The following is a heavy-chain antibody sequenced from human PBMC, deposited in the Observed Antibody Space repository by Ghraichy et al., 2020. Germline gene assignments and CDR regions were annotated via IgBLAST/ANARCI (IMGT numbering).Heavy chain of an antibody. D-gene: IGHD4-23*01. Sequence: GGSLRLSCVGSGFTFSGYSMNWVRQSPGKGLEWVGYITSSSRSIFYADSVKGRFTISRDNAQNSLSLQMNSLRDEDTAVYYCARGSTVVRFFYYDGMDVWGQGITVTVSS. CDR3: ARGSTVVRFFYYDGMDV. CDR1: GFTFSGYS. V-gene: IGHV3-48*02. J-gene: IGHJ6*02. CDR2: ITSSSRSI.